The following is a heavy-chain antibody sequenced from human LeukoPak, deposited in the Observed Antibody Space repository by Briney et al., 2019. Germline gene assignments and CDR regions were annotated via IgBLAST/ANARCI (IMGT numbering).Heavy chain of an antibody. CDR3: ARDHGSDWHYFDY. CDR2: ISNSGNTI. D-gene: IGHD6-19*01. J-gene: IGHJ4*02. CDR1: GFTFSSYE. V-gene: IGHV3-48*03. Sequence: GGSLRLSCAASGFTFSSYEMNWVRQAPGKGLEWVSYISNSGNTIYYADSVKGRYTISRDNAKNSLYLQMNSLRVEDTAVYYCARDHGSDWHYFDYWGQGTLVTVSS.